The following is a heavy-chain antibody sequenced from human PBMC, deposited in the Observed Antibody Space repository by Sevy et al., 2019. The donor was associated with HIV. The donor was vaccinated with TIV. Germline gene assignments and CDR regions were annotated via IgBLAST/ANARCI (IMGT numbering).Heavy chain of an antibody. Sequence: GGSLRLSCAASGFTFGSHWMHWVRQAPGKGLVWVSRINRDGSGTNYADSVKGRFTVSRDNAKNTLYLQMNRLRAEDTAVYFCARDENYYESSAYYAITYRFDYWGQGTLVTVSS. V-gene: IGHV3-74*01. CDR1: GFTFGSHW. CDR2: INRDGSGT. J-gene: IGHJ4*02. D-gene: IGHD3-22*01. CDR3: ARDENYYESSAYYAITYRFDY.